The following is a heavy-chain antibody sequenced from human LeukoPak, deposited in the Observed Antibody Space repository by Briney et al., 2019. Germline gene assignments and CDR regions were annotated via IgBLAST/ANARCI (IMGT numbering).Heavy chain of an antibody. V-gene: IGHV5-51*01. CDR1: GYSFSNYW. Sequence: GESLKISCKASGYSFSNYWIGWLRQMPGKGLEWRGIIYPGDSDTRYSPSFQGQVTISADKSISIAYLQWSSLKASDTAMYYCARSYGSRHPDGSDIWGQGTMVTVSS. CDR3: ARSYGSRHPDGSDI. D-gene: IGHD3-10*01. J-gene: IGHJ3*02. CDR2: IYPGDSDT.